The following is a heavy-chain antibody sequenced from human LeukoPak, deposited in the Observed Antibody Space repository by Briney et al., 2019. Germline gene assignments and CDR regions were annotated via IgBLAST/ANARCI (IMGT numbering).Heavy chain of an antibody. V-gene: IGHV1-69*01. Sequence: SVKVSCKASGGTFSSYAFSWVRQAPGQGLEWMGGIIPIVGTANYALKFQGKVTITADESTSTAYLELSSLRSEDTAVYYCARGGGIFGVLTTAHYYGMDVWGQGTTVTVSS. CDR1: GGTFSSYA. D-gene: IGHD3-3*01. CDR3: ARGGGIFGVLTTAHYYGMDV. CDR2: IIPIVGTA. J-gene: IGHJ6*02.